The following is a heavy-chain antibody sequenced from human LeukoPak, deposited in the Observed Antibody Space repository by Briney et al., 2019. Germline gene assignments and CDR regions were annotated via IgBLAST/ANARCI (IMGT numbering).Heavy chain of an antibody. J-gene: IGHJ3*02. Sequence: ASVKVSCKASGYTFSRNAINWVRQAPGQGLEWMGWINTKTGTPTYAQGFTGRFVFSLDISVTTAYLQISNLKSEDTAVYYCARRSPSADAFDIWGQGTMVTVSS. CDR2: INTKTGTP. V-gene: IGHV7-4-1*02. CDR3: ARRSPSADAFDI. CDR1: GYTFSRNA.